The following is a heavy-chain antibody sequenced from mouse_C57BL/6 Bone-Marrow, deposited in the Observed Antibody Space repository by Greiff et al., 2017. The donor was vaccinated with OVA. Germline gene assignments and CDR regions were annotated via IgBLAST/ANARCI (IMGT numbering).Heavy chain of an antibody. Sequence: VQLQQSGAELVRPGSSVKLSCKASGYTFTSYWLHWVKQRPIQGLEWIGNIDPSDSEAHYTQKFKDKATLTVDKSSSTAYMQLSSLTSEDSAVYYCARGGGYGNYVDYWGQGTTLTVSS. CDR3: ARGGGYGNYVDY. CDR1: GYTFTSYW. J-gene: IGHJ2*01. CDR2: IDPSDSEA. V-gene: IGHV1-52*01. D-gene: IGHD2-1*01.